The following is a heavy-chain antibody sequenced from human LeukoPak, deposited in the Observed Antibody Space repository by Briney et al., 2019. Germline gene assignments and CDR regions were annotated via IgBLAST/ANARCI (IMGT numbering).Heavy chain of an antibody. V-gene: IGHV3-48*03. D-gene: IGHD5-24*01. CDR1: GCTFSFYE. Sequence: QTGGSLRLSCAASGCTFSFYEWNWIRQAPGKGLEWLSYISSSGRTIHDADSMRGRFTISRDNAKNSLYLQMNSLRAEDTAVYYCARSRDNYFDYWGQGTLVTVSS. J-gene: IGHJ4*02. CDR2: ISSSGRTI. CDR3: ARSRDNYFDY.